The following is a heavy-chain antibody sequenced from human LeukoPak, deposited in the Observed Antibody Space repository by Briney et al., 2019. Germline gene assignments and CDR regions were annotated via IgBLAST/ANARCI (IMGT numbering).Heavy chain of an antibody. CDR3: AKNWYSSGWYNGGAMLISLGH. CDR1: GFTFDDYA. D-gene: IGHD6-19*01. Sequence: PGGSLRLSCAASGFTFDDYAMHWVRQAPGKGLEWVSGISWNSGSIGYADSVKGRFTISRDNAKNSLYLQMNSLRAEDTALYYCAKNWYSSGWYNGGAMLISLGHWGQGTLVTVSS. V-gene: IGHV3-9*01. CDR2: ISWNSGSI. J-gene: IGHJ4*02.